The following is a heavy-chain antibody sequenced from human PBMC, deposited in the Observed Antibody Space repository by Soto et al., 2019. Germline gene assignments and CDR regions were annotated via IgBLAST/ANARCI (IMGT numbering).Heavy chain of an antibody. J-gene: IGHJ6*02. CDR2: INHSGST. CDR3: ARDAGYYGSGSYYRRYYYGMDV. Sequence: SETLSLTXAVYGGSFSGYYWSWIRQPPGKGLEWIGEINHSGSTNYNPSLKSRVTISVDTSKNQFSLKLSSVTAADTAVYYCARDAGYYGSGSYYRRYYYGMDVWGQGTTVTVSS. D-gene: IGHD3-10*01. CDR1: GGSFSGYY. V-gene: IGHV4-34*01.